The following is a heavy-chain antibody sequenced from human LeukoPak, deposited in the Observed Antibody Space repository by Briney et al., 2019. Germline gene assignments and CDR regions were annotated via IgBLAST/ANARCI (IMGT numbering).Heavy chain of an antibody. V-gene: IGHV1-18*01. J-gene: IGHJ4*02. D-gene: IGHD5-12*01. CDR2: ISAYNGNT. CDR1: GYTFTSYG. Sequence: ASVKVSCKASGYTFTSYGISWVRQAPGQGLEWMGWISAYNGNTNYAQKLQGRVTMTTDTSTSTAYMELRSLRSDDTAVHYCARLVATISGAKKIDYWGQGTLVTVSS. CDR3: ARLVATISGAKKIDY.